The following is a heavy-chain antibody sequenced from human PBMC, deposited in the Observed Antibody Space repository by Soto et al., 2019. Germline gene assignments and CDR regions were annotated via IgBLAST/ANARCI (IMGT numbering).Heavy chain of an antibody. V-gene: IGHV4-4*02. CDR3: ALRDGSNSNAFDI. CDR2: IYHSGST. CDR1: GGSISSSNW. Sequence: QVQLQESGPGLVKPSGTLSLTCAVSGGSISSSNWWSWVRQPPGKGLEWIGEIYHSGSTNYNPSLKSRVSISVDKSKNQFALKLSSVTAADTAVYHCALRDGSNSNAFDIWGQGPMVTVSS. D-gene: IGHD5-12*01. J-gene: IGHJ3*02.